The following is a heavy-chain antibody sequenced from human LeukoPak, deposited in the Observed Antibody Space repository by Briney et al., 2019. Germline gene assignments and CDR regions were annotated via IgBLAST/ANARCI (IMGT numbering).Heavy chain of an antibody. CDR1: GYSFSTYW. Sequence: GQSLKISCKGSGYSFSTYWIGWVRQMPGKGLEWMGIIYPGDSDTRYSPSFQGQVTISADKSISAAYLQWSSLKASDTAMYYCARLNDYDSSGYYYVADYWSQGTLVTVSS. CDR3: ARLNDYDSSGYYYVADY. V-gene: IGHV5-51*01. D-gene: IGHD3-22*01. CDR2: IYPGDSDT. J-gene: IGHJ4*02.